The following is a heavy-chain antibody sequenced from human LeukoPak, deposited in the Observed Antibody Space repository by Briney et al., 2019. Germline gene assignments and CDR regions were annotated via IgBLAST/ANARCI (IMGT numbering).Heavy chain of an antibody. CDR2: INGESTFK. CDR3: AKYQTGTWTSYDSSDI. Sequence: GGSLRLSCTASGFSFSSPGMNWVRQAPGKGLGWVSTINGESTFKVYADSVKGRFTISRDNAKNSLYLQMDSLRAEDTAVYYCAKYQTGTWTSYDSSDIWGQGTLVTVSS. D-gene: IGHD1-7*01. J-gene: IGHJ3*02. CDR1: GFSFSSPG. V-gene: IGHV3-21*01.